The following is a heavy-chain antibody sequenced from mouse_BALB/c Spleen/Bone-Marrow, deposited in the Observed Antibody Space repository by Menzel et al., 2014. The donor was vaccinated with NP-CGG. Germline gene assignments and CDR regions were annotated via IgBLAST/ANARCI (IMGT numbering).Heavy chain of an antibody. Sequence: EVKLVESGAELVKPGASVKLSCTPSGFNIKDTYMHWVKQRPEQGLEWIGRIDPANGNTKYDPKFQGKATITADTSSNTAYLQLSSLTSEDTAVYYCARWEYYAMDYWGQGTSVTVSS. CDR3: ARWEYYAMDY. CDR1: GFNIKDTY. V-gene: IGHV14-3*02. CDR2: IDPANGNT. D-gene: IGHD4-1*01. J-gene: IGHJ4*01.